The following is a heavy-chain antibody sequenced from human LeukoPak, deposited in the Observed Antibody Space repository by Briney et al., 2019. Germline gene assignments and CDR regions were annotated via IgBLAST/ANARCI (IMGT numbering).Heavy chain of an antibody. CDR1: GFTFSSSW. CDR3: AREGITMVRGVITDDAFDI. Sequence: PGGSLRLSCVASGFTFSSSWMTWVRQAPGKGLEWVASIREDGSQKTAVDSVRGRFTISRDNAKNSVYLQMDSLRAEDTAVYYCAREGITMVRGVITDDAFDIWGQGTMVTVSS. V-gene: IGHV3-7*01. J-gene: IGHJ3*02. CDR2: IREDGSQK. D-gene: IGHD3-10*01.